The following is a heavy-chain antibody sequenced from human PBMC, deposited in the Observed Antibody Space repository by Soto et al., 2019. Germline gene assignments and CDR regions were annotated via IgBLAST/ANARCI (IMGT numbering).Heavy chain of an antibody. J-gene: IGHJ4*02. V-gene: IGHV3-72*01. Sequence: EVQLVESGGGLVQPEGSLRLSCAASGFTFSDHYMYWVRQAPGKGLEWVGRIKNKANSYTTEYAAHVKGRFIISRDDSKISVFLPMNRLKPDDTAVSYCTRGRLGSSSSSDYWGQGILVTVSS. CDR3: TRGRLGSSSSSDY. D-gene: IGHD6-13*01. CDR2: IKNKANSYTT. CDR1: GFTFSDHY.